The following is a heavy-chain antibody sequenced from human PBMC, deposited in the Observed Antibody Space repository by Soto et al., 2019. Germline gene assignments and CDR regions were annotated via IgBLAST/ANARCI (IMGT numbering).Heavy chain of an antibody. J-gene: IGHJ6*02. CDR1: GFTFSSYG. V-gene: IGHV3-30*03. CDR2: ISYDGSNK. CDR3: ATLVEYYYDSSGAYGMDV. Sequence: GGSLRLSCAASGFTFSSYGMHWVRQAPGKGLEWVAVISYDGSNKYYADSVKGRFTISRDNSKNTLYLQMNSLRAEGTAVYYCATLVEYYYDSSGAYGMDVWGQGTTVTVSS. D-gene: IGHD3-22*01.